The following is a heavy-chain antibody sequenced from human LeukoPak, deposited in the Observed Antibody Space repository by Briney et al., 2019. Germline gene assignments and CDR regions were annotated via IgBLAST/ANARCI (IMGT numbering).Heavy chain of an antibody. J-gene: IGHJ5*02. Sequence: PGGSLRLSCAASGFTFSTYSMNWVRQAPGKGLEWVSSISGSSSYIYYADSVRGRFTISRDNAKNSLYLQMNSLRAEDTAMYYCARGQSYGWFDPWGQGTLVTVSS. CDR1: GFTFSTYS. V-gene: IGHV3-21*01. CDR2: ISGSSSYI. D-gene: IGHD5-18*01. CDR3: ARGQSYGWFDP.